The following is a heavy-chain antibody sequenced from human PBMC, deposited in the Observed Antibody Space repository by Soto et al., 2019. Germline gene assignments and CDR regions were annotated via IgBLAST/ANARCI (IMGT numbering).Heavy chain of an antibody. CDR2: IIPILGIA. J-gene: IGHJ6*02. Sequence: QVQLVQSGAEVKKPGSSVKVSCKASGGTFSSYTISWVRQAPGQGLEWMGRIIPILGIANYAQKFQGRVTITADESTSTAYMGLSRLRSEDTAVYYCASLMSSGYYYGMDVWGQGTTVTVSS. CDR1: GGTFSSYT. V-gene: IGHV1-69*02. D-gene: IGHD3-10*01. CDR3: ASLMSSGYYYGMDV.